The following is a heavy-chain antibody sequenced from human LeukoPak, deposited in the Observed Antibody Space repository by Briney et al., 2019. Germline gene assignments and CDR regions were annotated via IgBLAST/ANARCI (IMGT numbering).Heavy chain of an antibody. CDR2: VYPGDSTT. J-gene: IGHJ4*02. CDR3: ARRGDTGDYYDSSGYYSL. Sequence: GESLKISCKGSGYSFTNYWIGWVRQMPGKGLEWMGIVYPGDSTTRYSPSFQGQVTISADKSISTAYLQWSSLKASDTAMYYCARRGDTGDYYDSSGYYSLWGQGTLVTVSS. CDR1: GYSFTNYW. D-gene: IGHD3-22*01. V-gene: IGHV5-51*01.